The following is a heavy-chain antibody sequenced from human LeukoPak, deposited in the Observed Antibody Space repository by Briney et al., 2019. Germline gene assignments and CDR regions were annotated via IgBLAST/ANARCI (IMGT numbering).Heavy chain of an antibody. CDR2: INPKNGAT. J-gene: IGHJ4*02. D-gene: IGHD4-17*01. V-gene: IGHV1-2*02. CDR1: GYTFTGFY. Sequence: ASVKVSCKPSGYTFTGFYIHWVRQAPGQGLQWMGWINPKNGATKYSQNFRGMITMTRDTSIDTAYMELSSLITDDTAIYYCARPTHRLTVTTAIDYWGQGTLVTVSS. CDR3: ARPTHRLTVTTAIDY.